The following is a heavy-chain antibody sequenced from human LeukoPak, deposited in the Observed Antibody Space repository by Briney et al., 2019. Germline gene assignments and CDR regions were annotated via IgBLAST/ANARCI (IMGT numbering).Heavy chain of an antibody. Sequence: PGGSLSLSCAASGFTFTSFAMSWVRQGPGKGLEWGSGISSDGGSTYYTYSVKGRFTISRDTSKNTLYLQMNSVRAEDTAIYYCAKDLRGGYDFWSGYPFDYWGQGPLVTVSS. CDR3: AKDLRGGYDFWSGYPFDY. CDR2: ISSDGGST. J-gene: IGHJ4*02. V-gene: IGHV3-23*01. CDR1: GFTFTSFA. D-gene: IGHD3-3*01.